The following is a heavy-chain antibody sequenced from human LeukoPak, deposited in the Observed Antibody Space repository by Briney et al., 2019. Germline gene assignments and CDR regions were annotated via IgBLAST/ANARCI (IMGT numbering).Heavy chain of an antibody. V-gene: IGHV1-2*02. J-gene: IGHJ6*02. Sequence: GASVKVSCKASGYTFTGYYIHWVRQAPGQGLEWMGWVIPSSGDTNYAQKFQGRVTMTRDTSISTAYMELSRLRSDDTAVYYCAREYCSSTSCYYYGMDVWGQGTTVTVSS. CDR2: VIPSSGDT. CDR3: AREYCSSTSCYYYGMDV. D-gene: IGHD2-2*01. CDR1: GYTFTGYY.